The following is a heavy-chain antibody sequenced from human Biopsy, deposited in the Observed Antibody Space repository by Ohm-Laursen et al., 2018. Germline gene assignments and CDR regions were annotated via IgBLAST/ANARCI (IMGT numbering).Heavy chain of an antibody. V-gene: IGHV1-18*01. CDR3: ARIAEAGWDDY. Sequence: GSSVKVSCKASGYKFTSYGMSWVRQAPGQGFEWMGRISGYNGNTNYAQKFQGRITMTIDAATSTGYMDLRSLKSDDTAVYYCARIAEAGWDDYWGQGTLVTVSS. CDR2: ISGYNGNT. D-gene: IGHD6-19*01. J-gene: IGHJ4*02. CDR1: GYKFTSYG.